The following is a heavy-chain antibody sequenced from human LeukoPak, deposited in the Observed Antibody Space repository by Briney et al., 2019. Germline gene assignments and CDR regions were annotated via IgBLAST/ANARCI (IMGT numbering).Heavy chain of an antibody. Sequence: PSETLSLTCSFSGDSFSTYFWSWIRQPPGKGLEWIGDIHDSGSANYNPSLQSRVTMSLDASKKQFSLRLSSVTAADTAVYYCARHGPGKCYGSDNYEYAFDIWGQGTMVTVSS. J-gene: IGHJ3*02. CDR3: ARHGPGKCYGSDNYEYAFDI. CDR2: IHDSGSA. D-gene: IGHD3-10*01. V-gene: IGHV4-59*08. CDR1: GDSFSTYF.